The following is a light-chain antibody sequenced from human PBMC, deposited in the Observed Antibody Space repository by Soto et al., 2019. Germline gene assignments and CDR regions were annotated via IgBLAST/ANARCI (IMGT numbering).Light chain of an antibody. CDR1: QSVSRSS. J-gene: IGKJ1*01. CDR3: QQYGSSPRT. CDR2: DAS. Sequence: EIVLTQSPATLSLSPGKRATLSCGASQSVSRSSLAWYQHKPGLAPRLLIYDASSTATGIPNWFSGSGSGTDFTLIISRLEPEDFAVYYCQQYGSSPRTFGQGTRVEIE. V-gene: IGKV3D-20*01.